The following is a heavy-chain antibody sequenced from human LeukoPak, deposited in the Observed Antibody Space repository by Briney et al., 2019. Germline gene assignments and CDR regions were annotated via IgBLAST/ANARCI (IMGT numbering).Heavy chain of an antibody. D-gene: IGHD6-6*01. J-gene: IGHJ4*02. Sequence: ASVKVSCKASGGTFSSYAISWVRQASGQGLEWMGGIIPIFGTANYAQKFQGRVTITTDESTSTAYMELSSLRSEDTAVYYCARGGQLVPSLDYWGQGTLVTVSS. CDR3: ARGGQLVPSLDY. CDR1: GGTFSSYA. CDR2: IIPIFGTA. V-gene: IGHV1-69*05.